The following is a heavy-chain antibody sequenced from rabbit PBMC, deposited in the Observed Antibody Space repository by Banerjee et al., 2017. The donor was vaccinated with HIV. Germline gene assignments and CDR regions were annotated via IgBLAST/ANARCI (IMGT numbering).Heavy chain of an antibody. J-gene: IGHJ4*01. CDR1: GFSFSTSIY. V-gene: IGHV1S45*01. CDR3: ARAGNANNYWAL. D-gene: IGHD1-1*01. CDR2: IAGGSTGNT. Sequence: QEQLVESGGGLVQPEGSLTLTCTASGFSFSTSIYMCWVRQAPGKGLEWIACIAGGSTGNTYDASWAKGRFTISKTSSTTVTLQMTSLTAADTATYFCARAGNANNYWALWGQGTLVTVS.